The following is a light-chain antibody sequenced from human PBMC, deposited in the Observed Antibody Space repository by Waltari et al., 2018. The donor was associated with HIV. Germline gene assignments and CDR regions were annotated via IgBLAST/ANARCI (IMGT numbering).Light chain of an antibody. J-gene: IGKJ4*01. CDR2: WAS. V-gene: IGKV4-1*01. Sequence: IVMTQSQDSLAVSLGERATIHCKSSQSLLYSSDNKNYLAWYQQKPGQPPKLLIYWASTRESGVPDRFSGSGSGTDFTLTINSLQAEDVAVYYCQQYYSTLALTFGGGTKVEIK. CDR1: QSLLYSSDNKNY. CDR3: QQYYSTLALT.